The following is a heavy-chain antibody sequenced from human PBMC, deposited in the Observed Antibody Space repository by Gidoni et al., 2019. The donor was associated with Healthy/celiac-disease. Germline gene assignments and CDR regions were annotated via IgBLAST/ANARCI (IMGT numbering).Heavy chain of an antibody. Sequence: QVQLQQWGAGLLKPSETLSLTCAVYGGSFSGYYWSWIRQPPGKGLEWIGEINHSGSTNYNPSLKSRVTISVDTSKNQFSLKLSSVTAADTAVYYCASPVTTATAFDIWGQGTMVTVSS. CDR1: GGSFSGYY. J-gene: IGHJ3*02. CDR3: ASPVTTATAFDI. V-gene: IGHV4-34*01. D-gene: IGHD4-17*01. CDR2: INHSGST.